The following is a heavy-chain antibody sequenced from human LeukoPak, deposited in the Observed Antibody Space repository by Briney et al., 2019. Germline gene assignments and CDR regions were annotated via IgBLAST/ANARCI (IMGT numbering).Heavy chain of an antibody. CDR3: AREREGPYGYLDY. CDR2: IYTSGNT. Sequence: SETLSLTCTVSGVSISSAAYYWSWIRQPAGKGLEWIGRIYTSGNTNYNPSLKSRVTLSLDTSKNQFSPRLSSVTAADTAVYYCAREREGPYGYLDYWGQGTLVAVSS. V-gene: IGHV4-61*02. CDR1: GVSISSAAYY. D-gene: IGHD4-17*01. J-gene: IGHJ4*02.